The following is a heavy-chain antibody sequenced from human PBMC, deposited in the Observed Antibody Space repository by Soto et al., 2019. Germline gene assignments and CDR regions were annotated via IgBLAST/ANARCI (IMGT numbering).Heavy chain of an antibody. CDR1: GGSISSGDYY. Sequence: SETLSLTCTVSGGSISSGDYYWSWIRQPPGKGLEWIGYIYYSGSTYYNPSLKSRVTISVDTSKNQFSLKLSSVTAADTAVYYCDRAGRDGYKSHFDYWGQGTLVTVSS. CDR3: DRAGRDGYKSHFDY. CDR2: IYYSGST. V-gene: IGHV4-30-4*01. J-gene: IGHJ4*02. D-gene: IGHD5-12*01.